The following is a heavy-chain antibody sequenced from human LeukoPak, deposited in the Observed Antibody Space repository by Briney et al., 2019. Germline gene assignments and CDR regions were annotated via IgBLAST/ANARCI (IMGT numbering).Heavy chain of an antibody. D-gene: IGHD6-13*01. V-gene: IGHV4-34*01. Sequence: SETLSLTCAVYGGSFSGYYWSWIRQPPGKGLEWIGEINHSGSTNYSPSLKSRVTISVDTSKNQFSLKLSSVTAADTAVYYCARWASNSWYRFSDAFDIWGQGTMVTVSS. CDR3: ARWASNSWYRFSDAFDI. CDR2: INHSGST. CDR1: GGSFSGYY. J-gene: IGHJ3*02.